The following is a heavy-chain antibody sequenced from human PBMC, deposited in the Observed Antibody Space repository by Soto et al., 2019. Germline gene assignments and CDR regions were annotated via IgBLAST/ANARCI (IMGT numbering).Heavy chain of an antibody. Sequence: PGGSLRLSCAASGFTFSTYSMNWVRQAPGKGLEWVSSISSSSGYIYYADSVKGRFTISRDDAKNSLSLQMNSLRAEDTAVYYCARVRSYSYGQGYGMDVWGQGPTVTVSS. J-gene: IGHJ6*02. CDR3: ARVRSYSYGQGYGMDV. CDR1: GFTFSTYS. D-gene: IGHD5-18*01. CDR2: ISSSSGYI. V-gene: IGHV3-21*01.